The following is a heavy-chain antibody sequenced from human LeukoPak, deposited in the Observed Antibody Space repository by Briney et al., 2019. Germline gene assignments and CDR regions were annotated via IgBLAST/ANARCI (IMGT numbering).Heavy chain of an antibody. J-gene: IGHJ4*02. Sequence: PSETLSLTCTVSGGSISSYYWSWIRQPPGKGLEWIGYIYYSGSTNYNPSLKSRVTISVDTSKNQFSLKLSSVTAADTAVYYCARVLMVRGVSYYFDYWGQGTLVTVSS. V-gene: IGHV4-59*01. CDR3: ARVLMVRGVSYYFDY. D-gene: IGHD3-10*01. CDR2: IYYSGST. CDR1: GGSISSYY.